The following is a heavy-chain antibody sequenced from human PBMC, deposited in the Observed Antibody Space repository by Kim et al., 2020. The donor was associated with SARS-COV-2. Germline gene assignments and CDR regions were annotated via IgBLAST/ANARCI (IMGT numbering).Heavy chain of an antibody. J-gene: IGHJ4*02. Sequence: SETLSLTCTVSGGSISSGGYYWSWIRQHPGKGLEWIGYISYTGTTYYNPSLKSRITISVYTSKNRFSLRLSSVTAADTAVYYCARFNDYGDYVDYWGQGTLVTVSS. D-gene: IGHD4-17*01. CDR2: ISYTGTT. CDR1: GGSISSGGYY. V-gene: IGHV4-31*03. CDR3: ARFNDYGDYVDY.